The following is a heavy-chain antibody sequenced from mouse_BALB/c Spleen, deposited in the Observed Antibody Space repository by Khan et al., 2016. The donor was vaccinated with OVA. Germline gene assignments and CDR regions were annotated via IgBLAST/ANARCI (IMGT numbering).Heavy chain of an antibody. CDR1: GYTFTSYW. V-gene: IGHV1-5*01. CDR3: TRRNWDVAWFAY. Sequence: VQLKESGTVLARPGASVKMSCKASGYTFTSYWMHWVKQRPGQGLEWIGDIYPGNTDTNYNQKFKGKAKLTAVTSTSTAYMELSSLTNEDSAVYYGTRRNWDVAWFAYWGQGNLVTVSA. CDR2: IYPGNTDT. J-gene: IGHJ3*01. D-gene: IGHD4-1*01.